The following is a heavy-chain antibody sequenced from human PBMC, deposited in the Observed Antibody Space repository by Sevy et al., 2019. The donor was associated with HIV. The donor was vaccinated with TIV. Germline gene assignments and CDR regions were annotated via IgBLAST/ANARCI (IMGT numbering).Heavy chain of an antibody. J-gene: IGHJ4*02. CDR3: ATTKDHYDSSGYPFDY. D-gene: IGHD3-22*01. V-gene: IGHV1-24*01. CDR1: GYTLAKFS. Sequence: ASVKVSCKVSGYTLAKFSIHWVRQAPGKGLEWMTSFDPEDGDPEDGKTIYAQKFLGRVTMTEDTSTDTAYMELSSLRSDDMAVYYCATTKDHYDSSGYPFDYWGQGTLVTVSS. CDR2: FDPEDGDPEDGKT.